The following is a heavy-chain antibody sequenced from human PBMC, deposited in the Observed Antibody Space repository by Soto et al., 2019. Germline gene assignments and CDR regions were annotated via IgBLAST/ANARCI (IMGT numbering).Heavy chain of an antibody. CDR1: GFTFSSYW. V-gene: IGHV3-7*05. D-gene: IGHD6-19*01. CDR2: IKQDGSEK. Sequence: EVQLVESGGGLVQPGGSLRLSCAASGFTFSSYWMSWVRQAPGKGLEWVANIKQDGSEKYYVDSVKGRFTISRDNAKNSPYLQMNSLRAEDTAVYYCARDARIAVAGSFDYWGQGTLVTVSS. J-gene: IGHJ4*02. CDR3: ARDARIAVAGSFDY.